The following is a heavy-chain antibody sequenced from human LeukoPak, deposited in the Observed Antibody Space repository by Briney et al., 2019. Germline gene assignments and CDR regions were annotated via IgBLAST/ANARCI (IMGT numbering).Heavy chain of an antibody. CDR1: GFTFSSYG. CDR2: ISYDGSNK. Sequence: PGGSLRLSCAASGFTFSSYGMHWVRQAPGKGLEWMAVISYDGSNKYYADSVKGRFTISRDNSKNTLYLQMNSLRAEDTAVYYCAKGVGATPLDYWGQGTLVTVSS. D-gene: IGHD1-26*01. V-gene: IGHV3-30*18. CDR3: AKGVGATPLDY. J-gene: IGHJ4*02.